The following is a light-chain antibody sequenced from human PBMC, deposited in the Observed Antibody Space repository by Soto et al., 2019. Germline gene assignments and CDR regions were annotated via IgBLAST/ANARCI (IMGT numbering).Light chain of an antibody. CDR3: RSFGGTHAF. CDR2: DVS. V-gene: IGLV2-8*01. J-gene: IGLJ1*01. CDR1: SSDVGGHDS. Sequence: QSALTQPPSAYGSPGQSVTISCTGTSSDVGGHDSVSWYQQHPGKAPKLMIYDVSNRPSGVPDRFSASKSGNTASLTVSGLQAEDEADYYCRSFGGTHAFFGTGNKVTVL.